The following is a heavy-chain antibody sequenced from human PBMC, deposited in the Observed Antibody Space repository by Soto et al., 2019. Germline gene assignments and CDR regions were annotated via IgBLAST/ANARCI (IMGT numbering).Heavy chain of an antibody. CDR3: ATSQKGYNWNYFDH. V-gene: IGHV4-39*01. J-gene: IGHJ4*02. CDR2: IYYSGTT. Sequence: SETLSLTCTVSGGSIITNNSYWGWIRQPPGKGLEWIGTIYYSGTTYYNPSLKSRVTISVDTSKNQFSLKVSGVSAADTAVYYCATSQKGYNWNYFDHWGQGALVTVSS. D-gene: IGHD1-20*01. CDR1: GGSIITNNSY.